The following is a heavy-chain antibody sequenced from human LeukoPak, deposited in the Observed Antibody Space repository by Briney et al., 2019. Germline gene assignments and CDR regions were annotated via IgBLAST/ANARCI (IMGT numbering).Heavy chain of an antibody. CDR1: GFTFSSYE. CDR3: AKSVYGGGSYFFDY. Sequence: PGGSLRLSCAASGFTFSSYEMNWVRQAPGKGLEWVSYISSSGSTIYYADSVKGRFTISRDNSKNTLYLQMNSLRAEDTAVYYCAKSVYGGGSYFFDYWGQGTLVTVSS. D-gene: IGHD1-26*01. V-gene: IGHV3-48*03. J-gene: IGHJ4*02. CDR2: ISSSGSTI.